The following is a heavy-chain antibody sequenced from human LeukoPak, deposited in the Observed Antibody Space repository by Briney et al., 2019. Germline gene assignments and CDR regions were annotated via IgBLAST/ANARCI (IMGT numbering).Heavy chain of an antibody. CDR2: ISYDGSNK. CDR1: GFTFSSYA. D-gene: IGHD4-11*01. V-gene: IGHV3-30*04. CDR3: AREPTEGAFEP. Sequence: GGSLRLSCAASGFTFSSYAMHWARQAPGKGLEWVAVISYDGSNKYYADSVKGRFTISRDNSKNTLYLQMNSLRAEDTAVYYCAREPTEGAFEPWGQGTLVTVSS. J-gene: IGHJ5*02.